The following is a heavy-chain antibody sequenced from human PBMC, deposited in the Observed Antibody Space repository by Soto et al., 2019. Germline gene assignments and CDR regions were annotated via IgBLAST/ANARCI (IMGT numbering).Heavy chain of an antibody. CDR3: ARGDCSGGSCSGYYMDV. J-gene: IGHJ6*03. D-gene: IGHD2-15*01. CDR2: INSDGSST. Sequence: GGSLRLSCAASGFTFSSYWMHWVRQAPGKGLVWVSRINSDGSSTSYADSVKGRFTISRDNAKNTLYLQMNSLRAEDTAVYYCARGDCSGGSCSGYYMDVWGKGTTVTVSS. V-gene: IGHV3-74*01. CDR1: GFTFSSYW.